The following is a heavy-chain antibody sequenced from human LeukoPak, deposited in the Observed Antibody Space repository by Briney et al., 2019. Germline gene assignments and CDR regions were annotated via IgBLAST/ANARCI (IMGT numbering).Heavy chain of an antibody. CDR1: GFTFSSYA. CDR2: ISGSGGST. CDR3: AKDLGYGDYVVYDY. J-gene: IGHJ4*02. Sequence: GGSLRLSCAASGFTFSSYAMSWVRQAPGKGREWVSAISGSGGSTYYADSVKGRFTISRDNSKNTLYLQMNSLRAEDTAVYYCAKDLGYGDYVVYDYWGQGTLVTVSS. V-gene: IGHV3-23*01. D-gene: IGHD4-17*01.